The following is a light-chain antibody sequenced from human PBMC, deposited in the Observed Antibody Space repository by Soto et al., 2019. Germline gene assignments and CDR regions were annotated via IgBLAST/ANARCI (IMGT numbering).Light chain of an antibody. V-gene: IGLV1-47*01. Sequence: QSVLTQPPSASGTPGQRVTICCSGSSSNIGSNFIYWYQQLPGTAPKLLIYRNNERPSGVPDRFSGSKSGTSASLAISGLRSEDEADYHCAAWDDSLSGVVFGGGTKLTVL. CDR3: AAWDDSLSGVV. CDR2: RNN. J-gene: IGLJ2*01. CDR1: SSNIGSNF.